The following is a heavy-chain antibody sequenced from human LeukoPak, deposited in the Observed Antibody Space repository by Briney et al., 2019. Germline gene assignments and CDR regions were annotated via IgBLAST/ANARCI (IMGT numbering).Heavy chain of an antibody. V-gene: IGHV3-48*03. Sequence: GGSPRLSCAASGFTFSSYEMNWVRQAPGKGLEWVSYISSSGSTIYYADSVKGRFTISRDNAKNSLYLQMNSLRAEDTAVYYCARDRATGYSSSWSPPHYYMDVWGKGTTVTVSS. CDR1: GFTFSSYE. J-gene: IGHJ6*03. CDR2: ISSSGSTI. D-gene: IGHD6-13*01. CDR3: ARDRATGYSSSWSPPHYYMDV.